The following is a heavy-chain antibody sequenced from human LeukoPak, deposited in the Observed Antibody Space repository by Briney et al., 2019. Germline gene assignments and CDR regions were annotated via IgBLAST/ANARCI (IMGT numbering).Heavy chain of an antibody. V-gene: IGHV3-23*01. CDR1: GFAFRTYA. Sequence: PGESLRLSCAASGFAFRTYAMSWVRQAPGKGLEGVSAISGSGDKTFYAESVRGRFTISRDNSKNTLYLQMNSLRAEDTAVYYCAKGAGYDFWSGYYTSWGQGTLVTVSS. CDR2: ISGSGDKT. D-gene: IGHD3-3*01. J-gene: IGHJ5*02. CDR3: AKGAGYDFWSGYYTS.